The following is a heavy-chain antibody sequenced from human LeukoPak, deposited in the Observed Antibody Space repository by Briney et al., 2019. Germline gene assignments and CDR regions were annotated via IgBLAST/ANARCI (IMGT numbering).Heavy chain of an antibody. Sequence: PSETLSLTCAVYGGSFSGYYWSWIRQPPGKGLGWIGEINHSGSTNYNPSLKSRVTISVDTSKNQFSLKLSSVTAADTAVYYRARVELPEPYGMDVWGQGTTVTVSS. V-gene: IGHV4-34*01. J-gene: IGHJ6*02. CDR2: INHSGST. D-gene: IGHD1-7*01. CDR1: GGSFSGYY. CDR3: ARVELPEPYGMDV.